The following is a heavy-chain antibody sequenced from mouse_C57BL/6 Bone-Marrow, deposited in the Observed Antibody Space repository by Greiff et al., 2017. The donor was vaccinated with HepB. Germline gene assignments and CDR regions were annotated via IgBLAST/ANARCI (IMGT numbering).Heavy chain of an antibody. CDR2: ISDGGSYT. V-gene: IGHV5-4*03. D-gene: IGHD3-1*01. CDR3: ARASGGDY. Sequence: DVMLVESGGGLVKPGGSLKLSCAASGFTFSSYAMSWVRQTPEKRLEWVATISDGGSYTYYPDNVKGRFTISRDNAKNNLYLQMSHLKSEDTAMYYCARASGGDYWGQGTSVTVSS. CDR1: GFTFSSYA. J-gene: IGHJ4*01.